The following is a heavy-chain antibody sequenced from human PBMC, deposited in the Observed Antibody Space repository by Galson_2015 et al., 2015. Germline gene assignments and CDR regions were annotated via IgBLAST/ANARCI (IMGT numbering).Heavy chain of an antibody. CDR1: GGSISSSSYY. Sequence: TLSLTCTVSGGSISSSSYYWGWIRQPPGKGLEWIGSIYYSGSTYYNPSLKSRVTISVDTSKNQFSLKLSSVTAADTAVYYCARDRGGGSYFYYYYGMDVWGQGTTVTVSS. V-gene: IGHV4-39*01. CDR3: ARDRGGGSYFYYYYGMDV. CDR2: IYYSGST. J-gene: IGHJ6*02. D-gene: IGHD1-26*01.